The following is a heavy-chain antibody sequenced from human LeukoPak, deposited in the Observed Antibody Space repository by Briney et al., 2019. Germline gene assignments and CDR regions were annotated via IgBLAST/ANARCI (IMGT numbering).Heavy chain of an antibody. CDR1: GYTFTSYG. CDR2: ISAYNGNT. Sequence: GASVKVSCKASGYTFTSYGISWVRQAPGQGLEWMGWISAYNGNTNYAQKLQGRVTMTTDTSTNTAYMELRSLRSDDTAVYYCARVGGYDFWSGYFDYYYYMDVWGKGTTVTVSS. CDR3: ARVGGYDFWSGYFDYYYYMDV. V-gene: IGHV1-18*01. D-gene: IGHD3-3*01. J-gene: IGHJ6*03.